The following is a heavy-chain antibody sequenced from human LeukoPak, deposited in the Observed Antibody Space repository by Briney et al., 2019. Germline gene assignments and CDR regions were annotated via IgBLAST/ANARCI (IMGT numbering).Heavy chain of an antibody. V-gene: IGHV1-69*06. D-gene: IGHD3-10*01. Sequence: SVKASCKASGGTFSSYAISWVRQAPGQGLEWMGGIIPIFGTANYAQKFQGRVTITADKSTSTAYMELSSLRSEDTAVYYCARDAYGPGSYGGLYGMDVWGKGTTVTVSS. CDR1: GGTFSSYA. CDR3: ARDAYGPGSYGGLYGMDV. J-gene: IGHJ6*04. CDR2: IIPIFGTA.